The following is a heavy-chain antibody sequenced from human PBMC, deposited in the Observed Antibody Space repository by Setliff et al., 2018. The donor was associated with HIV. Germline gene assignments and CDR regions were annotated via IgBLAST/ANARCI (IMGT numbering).Heavy chain of an antibody. J-gene: IGHJ5*02. CDR2: ISHIGYT. V-gene: IGHV4-31*02. Sequence: SETLSLTCTVSGDSINSGGYHWTWIRQHPGKRLEWIGYISHIGYTYYNPALKRRLTISLYSSKNQFSLKLSSVTAADTAVYYCARELRRFDTSDTAANDWFDPWGQGTLVTVSS. D-gene: IGHD3-22*01. CDR3: ARELRRFDTSDTAANDWFDP. CDR1: GDSINSGGYH.